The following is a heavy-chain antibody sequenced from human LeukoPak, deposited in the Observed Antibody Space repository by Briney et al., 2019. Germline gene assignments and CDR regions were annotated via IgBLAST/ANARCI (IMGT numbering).Heavy chain of an antibody. CDR1: GYTFTGYY. CDR2: INPNSGGT. CDR3: ARDLVSDYDSSGRSRTLDY. J-gene: IGHJ4*02. Sequence: ASVKVSCKASGYTFTGYYMHWVRQAPGQGLERMGWINPNSGGTNYAQKFQGRVTMTRDTSISTAYMELSRLRSDDTAVYYCARDLVSDYDSSGRSRTLDYWGQGTLITVSS. D-gene: IGHD3-22*01. V-gene: IGHV1-2*02.